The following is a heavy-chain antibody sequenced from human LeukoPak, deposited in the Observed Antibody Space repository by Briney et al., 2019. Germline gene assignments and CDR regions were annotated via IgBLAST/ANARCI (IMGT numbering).Heavy chain of an antibody. CDR1: GFNFVNYA. CDR3: AREIRGYYAAY. D-gene: IGHD3-3*01. J-gene: IGHJ4*02. Sequence: GGSLRLSCAASGFNFVNYAMHWVRQAPGKGLDWVALISYDGSFQSYADSVKGRFTISRDSSTNTVSLQMNSLRDEDTAMYYCAREIRGYYAAYWGQGILVTDSS. V-gene: IGHV3-30*04. CDR2: ISYDGSFQ.